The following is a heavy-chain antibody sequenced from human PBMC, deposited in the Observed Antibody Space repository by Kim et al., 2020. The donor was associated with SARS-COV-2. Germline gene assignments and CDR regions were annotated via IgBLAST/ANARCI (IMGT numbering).Heavy chain of an antibody. CDR1: GYTFTSYA. V-gene: IGHV7-4-1*02. D-gene: IGHD2-2*01. Sequence: ASVKVSCKASGYTFTSYAMNWVRQAPGQGLEWMGWINTNTGNPTYAQGFTGRFVFSLDTSVSTAYLQISSLKAEDTAVYYFARVATGYCSSTSCYWIDPWGQGTLVTVSS. J-gene: IGHJ5*02. CDR2: INTNTGNP. CDR3: ARVATGYCSSTSCYWIDP.